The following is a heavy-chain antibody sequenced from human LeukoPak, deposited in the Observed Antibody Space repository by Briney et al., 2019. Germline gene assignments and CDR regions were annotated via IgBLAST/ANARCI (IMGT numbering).Heavy chain of an antibody. J-gene: IGHJ6*02. CDR2: INPNSGGT. CDR3: ARNFWSGYYGYYYYGMDV. CDR1: GYTFIGYY. Sequence: ASVKVSCKASGYTFIGYYMHWVRQAPGQGLEWMGWINPNSGGTNYAQKFQGRVTMTRDTSISTAYMELSRLRSDDTAVYYCARNFWSGYYGYYYYGMDVWGQGTTVTVSS. D-gene: IGHD3-3*01. V-gene: IGHV1-2*02.